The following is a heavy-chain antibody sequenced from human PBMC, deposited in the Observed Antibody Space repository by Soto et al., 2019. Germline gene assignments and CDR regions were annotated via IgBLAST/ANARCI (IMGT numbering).Heavy chain of an antibody. CDR1: GFNFRGYW. D-gene: IGHD2-2*01. CDR2: MNEDGSEI. CDR3: ARDVGFDYAN. J-gene: IGHJ4*02. Sequence: EVQLVESGGALVQPGGSLRISCVVSGFNFRGYWMSWVRQAPGKGLEWVATMNEDGSEIYYVGSVKGRFAISRDNDANSLHLQMNYVSAEDTGVYFCARDVGFDYANWGQGTLVTVSS. V-gene: IGHV3-7*01.